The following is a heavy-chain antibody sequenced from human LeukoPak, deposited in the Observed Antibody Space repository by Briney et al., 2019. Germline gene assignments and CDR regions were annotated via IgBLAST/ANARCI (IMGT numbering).Heavy chain of an antibody. D-gene: IGHD2-15*01. V-gene: IGHV3-64*01. J-gene: IGHJ3*02. CDR2: ISSNGGST. Sequence: PGGSLRLSCAASGFTFSSYAMHWVRQAPGKGLEYVSAISSNGGSTYYANSVKGRFTISRDNSKNTLCLQMGSLRAEDMAVYYCARDGLVVAATFGAFDIWGQGTMVTVSS. CDR3: ARDGLVVAATFGAFDI. CDR1: GFTFSSYA.